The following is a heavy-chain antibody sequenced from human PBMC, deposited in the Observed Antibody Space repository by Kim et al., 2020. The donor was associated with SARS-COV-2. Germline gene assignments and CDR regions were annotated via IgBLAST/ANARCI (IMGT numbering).Heavy chain of an antibody. V-gene: IGHV3-23*01. CDR2: ISGSGGTT. CDR3: AKDGPYTSGSQGYFDY. CDR1: GFTFSSYA. J-gene: IGHJ4*02. D-gene: IGHD6-19*01. Sequence: GGSLRLSCAASGFTFSSYAMTWVRQAPGKGLEWVSVISGSGGTTYYADSVKGRFAISRDNSKNTLYLQMDSLRAEDTAVYYCAKDGPYTSGSQGYFDYWGQGTLVTVSS.